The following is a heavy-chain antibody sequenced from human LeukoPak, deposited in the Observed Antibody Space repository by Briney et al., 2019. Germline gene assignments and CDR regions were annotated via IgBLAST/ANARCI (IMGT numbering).Heavy chain of an antibody. V-gene: IGHV4-34*01. CDR2: INHSGST. Sequence: SETLSLTCAVYGGSFSGYYWSWIRQPPGKGLEWIGEINHSGSTNYNPSLKSRVTISVDTSKNQFPLKLSSVTAADTAVYYCARADSSLLIDYWGQGTLVTVSS. D-gene: IGHD3-22*01. CDR1: GGSFSGYY. CDR3: ARADSSLLIDY. J-gene: IGHJ4*02.